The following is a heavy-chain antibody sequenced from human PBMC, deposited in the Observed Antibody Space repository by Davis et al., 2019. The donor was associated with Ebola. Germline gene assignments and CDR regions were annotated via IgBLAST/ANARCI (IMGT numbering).Heavy chain of an antibody. CDR2: INWQGGST. J-gene: IGHJ4*02. Sequence: GESLKIPCAASGFTFDDYAMTWVRQAPGKGLEWVSGINWQGGSTGYADSVKGRFTISRDNAKKSLYLQMNSLRGEDTALYHCARDMPSGGATSYWGQGTLVTVSS. CDR1: GFTFDDYA. CDR3: ARDMPSGGATSY. V-gene: IGHV3-20*01. D-gene: IGHD1-26*01.